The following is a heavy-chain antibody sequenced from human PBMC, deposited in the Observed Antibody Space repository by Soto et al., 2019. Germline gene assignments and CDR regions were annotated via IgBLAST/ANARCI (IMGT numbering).Heavy chain of an antibody. J-gene: IGHJ4*02. D-gene: IGHD4-17*01. V-gene: IGHV2-70*12. CDR2: IDWDDDN. Sequence: SGPTLVNPTQTLTLTCTFSGFSLSTSGMCVSWIRQPPGKALEWLALIDWDDDNYYSTSLKTRLTISKDTSKNRVVLTITNMNPEDTGTYFCAHAGDYDLLSFDHWGPGTLVTVSS. CDR3: AHAGDYDLLSFDH. CDR1: GFSLSTSGMC.